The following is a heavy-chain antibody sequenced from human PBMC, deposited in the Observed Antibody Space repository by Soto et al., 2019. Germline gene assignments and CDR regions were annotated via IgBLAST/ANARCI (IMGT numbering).Heavy chain of an antibody. V-gene: IGHV3-30*18. CDR3: AKEGGYSSSSAESFLVGKGV. CDR2: ISYDGTHE. D-gene: IGHD6-13*01. Sequence: QVQLVESGGGVVQPGRSLRLSCAASGFTFSNNGMHWVRQAPGKGLEWVAVISYDGTHEYYADSVKGRFTISRDNSKYSPFLQMDSMRAEDTAVYYCAKEGGYSSSSAESFLVGKGVWCQVTTVNVSS. J-gene: IGHJ6*02. CDR1: GFTFSNNG.